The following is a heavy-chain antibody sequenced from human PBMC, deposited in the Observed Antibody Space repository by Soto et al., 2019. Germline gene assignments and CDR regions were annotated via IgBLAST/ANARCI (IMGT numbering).Heavy chain of an antibody. V-gene: IGHV4-31*03. CDR3: ARAGEMATWGGMDV. CDR2: IYYSGST. Sequence: QVQLQESGPGLVKPSQTLSLTCTVSGGSISSGGYYWSWIRRHPGKGLEWIGYIYYSGSTYYNPSLKSRVTISVDTSKNQFSLKLSSVTAADTAVYYCARAGEMATWGGMDVWGQGTTVTVSS. J-gene: IGHJ6*02. CDR1: GGSISSGGYY. D-gene: IGHD3-16*01.